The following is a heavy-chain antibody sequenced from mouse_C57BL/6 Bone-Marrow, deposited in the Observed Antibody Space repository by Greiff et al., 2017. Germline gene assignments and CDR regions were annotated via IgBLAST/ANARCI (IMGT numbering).Heavy chain of an antibody. CDR1: GYTFTSYW. CDR2: LDPSDSYT. CDR3: ARGGWLRFAY. J-gene: IGHJ3*01. Sequence: VKLQQPGAELVMPGASVKLSCKASGYTFTSYWMHWVKQRPGQGLEWIGELDPSDSYTNYNQKFKGKSTLAVDKSSSTAYMQLSSLTSEDSAVYYCARGGWLRFAYWGQGTLVTVSA. V-gene: IGHV1-69*01. D-gene: IGHD2-3*01.